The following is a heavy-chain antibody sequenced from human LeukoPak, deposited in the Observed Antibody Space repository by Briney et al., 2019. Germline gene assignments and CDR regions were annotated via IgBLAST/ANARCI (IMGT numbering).Heavy chain of an antibody. CDR1: GFTFDDYA. D-gene: IGHD6-19*01. V-gene: IGHV3-9*01. J-gene: IGHJ5*02. CDR2: ISWNSGSI. CDR3: AKDRHPTGYSSGWYNWFDP. Sequence: GGSLRLSCAASGFTFDDYAVHWVRQAPGKGLEWVSGISWNSGSIGYADSVKGRFTISRDNAKNSLYLQMNSLRAEDTALYYCAKDRHPTGYSSGWYNWFDPWGQGTLVTVSS.